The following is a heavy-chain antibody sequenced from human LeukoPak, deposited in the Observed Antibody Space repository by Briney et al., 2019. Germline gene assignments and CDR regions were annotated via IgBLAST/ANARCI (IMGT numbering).Heavy chain of an antibody. D-gene: IGHD3-10*01. V-gene: IGHV3-30-3*01. Sequence: PGRSLRLSCAATGFTLSNYAIHWGRQAPGKGLEWVAFISDDGSRQHYADSVKGRFTISRDNSKNTLNLQMNSLRAEDTAVYYCVKDRTGTYTLDYWGQGTLVTVSS. CDR1: GFTLSNYA. CDR3: VKDRTGTYTLDY. CDR2: ISDDGSRQ. J-gene: IGHJ4*02.